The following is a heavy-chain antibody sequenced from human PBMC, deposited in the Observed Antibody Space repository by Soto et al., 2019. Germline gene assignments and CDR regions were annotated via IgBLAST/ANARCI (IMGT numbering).Heavy chain of an antibody. CDR2: INAGNGNT. D-gene: IGHD2-15*01. CDR1: GYTFTSYA. Sequence: ASVKVSCKASGYTFTSYAMHWVRQAPGQRLEWMGWINAGNGNTKYSQKFQGRVTITRDTSASTAYMELRSLRSEDTAVYYCARARISPYYYYGMDVWGQGTTVTVSS. V-gene: IGHV1-3*01. J-gene: IGHJ6*02. CDR3: ARARISPYYYYGMDV.